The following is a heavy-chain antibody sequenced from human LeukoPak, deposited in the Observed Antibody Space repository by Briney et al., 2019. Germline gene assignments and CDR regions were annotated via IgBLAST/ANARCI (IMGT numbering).Heavy chain of an antibody. V-gene: IGHV1-46*01. CDR1: GYTFTSYG. CDR3: ARASGYCSNGVCYTDNWFDP. Sequence: GASVKVSCKASGYTFTSYGISWVRQAPGQGLQWMGIINPSGGHTSYAQTFQGRVTMTRDVSTSTVNMELSSLRSEDTAVYYCARASGYCSNGVCYTDNWFDPWGQGTLVTVSS. J-gene: IGHJ5*02. CDR2: INPSGGHT. D-gene: IGHD2-8*01.